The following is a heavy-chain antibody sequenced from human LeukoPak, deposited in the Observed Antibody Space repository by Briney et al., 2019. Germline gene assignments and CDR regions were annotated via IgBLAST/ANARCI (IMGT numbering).Heavy chain of an antibody. CDR2: INPNSCGT. D-gene: IGHD5-18*01. CDR3: ARGWIQLWPFDY. Sequence: ASVKVSCKASGYTFTGYYMHWVRQAPGQGLEWMGWINPNSCGTNYAQKFQGRVTMTRDTSISTAYMELSRLRSDDTAVYYCARGWIQLWPFDYWGQGTLVTVSS. J-gene: IGHJ4*02. CDR1: GYTFTGYY. V-gene: IGHV1-2*02.